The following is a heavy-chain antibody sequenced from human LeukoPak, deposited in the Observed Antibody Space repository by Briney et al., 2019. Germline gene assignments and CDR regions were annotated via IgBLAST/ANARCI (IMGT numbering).Heavy chain of an antibody. CDR3: ARLVVITTFDWFDP. D-gene: IGHD3-22*01. CDR2: IYTSGST. J-gene: IGHJ5*02. Sequence: SETLSLTCTVSGGSISSYYWSRIRQPAGKGLEWIGRIYTSGSTNYNPSLKSRVTMSVDTSKNQFSLKLTSVTAADTAVYYCARLVVITTFDWFDPWGQGTLVTVSS. CDR1: GGSISSYY. V-gene: IGHV4-4*07.